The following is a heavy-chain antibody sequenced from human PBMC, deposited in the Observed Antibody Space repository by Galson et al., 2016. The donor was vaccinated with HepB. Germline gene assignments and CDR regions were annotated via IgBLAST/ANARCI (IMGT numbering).Heavy chain of an antibody. D-gene: IGHD3-3*01. CDR1: GFTFDDYA. CDR2: ISWNSGTI. CDR3: AKDLGHYDIWSDDHEWDNGMDV. Sequence: SLRLSCAASGFTFDDYAMHWVRQAPGKGLEWVSGISWNSGTIGYAESVKGRFTISRDNAKNSLYLEMKGVKTEDTASYYCAKDLGHYDIWSDDHEWDNGMDVWGQGTTVTVAS. V-gene: IGHV3-9*01. J-gene: IGHJ6*02.